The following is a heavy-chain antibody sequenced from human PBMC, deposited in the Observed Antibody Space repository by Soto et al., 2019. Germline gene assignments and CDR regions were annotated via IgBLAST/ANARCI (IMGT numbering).Heavy chain of an antibody. V-gene: IGHV4-31*03. D-gene: IGHD2-2*01. Sequence: SETLSLTSTVSGGNISSGGYYWSWIRQHPGKGLEWIGYIYYSGSTYYNPSLKSRVTISVDTSKNQFSLKLSSVTAADTAVYYCARGRTSSPTPGDYWGQGTLVTVS. J-gene: IGHJ4*02. CDR2: IYYSGST. CDR1: GGNISSGGYY. CDR3: ARGRTSSPTPGDY.